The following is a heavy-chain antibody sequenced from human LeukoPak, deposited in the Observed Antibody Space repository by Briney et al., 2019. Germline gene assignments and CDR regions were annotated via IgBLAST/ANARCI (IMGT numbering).Heavy chain of an antibody. V-gene: IGHV4-34*01. D-gene: IGHD3-22*01. CDR3: ASNYYDSSGFDY. J-gene: IGHJ4*02. Sequence: KPSETLSLTCAVYGGSFSGYYWSWIRQPPGKGLEWIGEINHSGSTNYNPSLKSRVTISVDTSKNQFSLKPSSVTAADTAVYYCASNYYDSSGFDYWGQGTLVTVSS. CDR1: GGSFSGYY. CDR2: INHSGST.